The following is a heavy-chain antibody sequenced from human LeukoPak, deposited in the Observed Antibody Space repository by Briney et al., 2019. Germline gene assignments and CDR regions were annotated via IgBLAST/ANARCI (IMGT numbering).Heavy chain of an antibody. CDR1: GGSFSGYY. J-gene: IGHJ4*02. CDR3: ARGGGYSYGRLLIY. CDR2: INHSGST. Sequence: KTSETLSLTCAVYGGSFSGYYWSWIRQPPGKGLEWIGEINHSGSTNYNPSLKSRVTISVDTSKNQFSLKLSSVTAADTAVYYCARGGGYSYGRLLIYWGQGTLVTVSS. D-gene: IGHD5-18*01. V-gene: IGHV4-34*01.